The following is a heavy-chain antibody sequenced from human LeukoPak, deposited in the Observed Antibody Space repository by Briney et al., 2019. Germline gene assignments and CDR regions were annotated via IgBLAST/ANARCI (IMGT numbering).Heavy chain of an antibody. CDR1: GFTFSTYD. J-gene: IGHJ4*02. CDR3: ARVSCSGGSCYFGH. V-gene: IGHV3-13*01. D-gene: IGHD2-15*01. Sequence: GGSLRLSCAASGFTFSTYDMHWVRQATGKGLGWVSAIDTSGDTYYLGSVKGRFTISRENAKNSLYLQMNSLRVGDTAVYYCARVSCSGGSCYFGHWGQGTLVTVSS. CDR2: IDTSGDT.